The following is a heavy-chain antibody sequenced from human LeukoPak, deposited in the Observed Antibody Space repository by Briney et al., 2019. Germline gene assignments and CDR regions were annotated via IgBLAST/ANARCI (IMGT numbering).Heavy chain of an antibody. CDR3: ARGRTWIQLWLSY. CDR1: GYTFTSYD. D-gene: IGHD5-18*01. Sequence: ASVKVSCKASGYTFTSYDISWVRQATGQGLEWMGWMNPNSGNTGYAQKFQGRVTMTRNTSISTAYMELSSLRSEDTAVYYCARGRTWIQLWLSYWGQGTLVTVSS. CDR2: MNPNSGNT. V-gene: IGHV1-8*01. J-gene: IGHJ4*02.